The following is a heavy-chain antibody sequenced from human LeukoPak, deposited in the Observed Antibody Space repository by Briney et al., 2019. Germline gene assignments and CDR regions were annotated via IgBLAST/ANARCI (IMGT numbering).Heavy chain of an antibody. V-gene: IGHV3-74*01. CDR1: GFTFSSYW. CDR2: INNDASST. D-gene: IGHD2-21*02. J-gene: IGHJ3*02. CDR3: ASLVVTDNWASDI. Sequence: GGSLRLSCAASGFTFSSYWMHWVRQAPGEGLVWVSRINNDASSTSYADSVKGRFTISRDNAKNTLYLQMNSLRAGDTAVYYCASLVVTDNWASDIWGQGTMVIVSS.